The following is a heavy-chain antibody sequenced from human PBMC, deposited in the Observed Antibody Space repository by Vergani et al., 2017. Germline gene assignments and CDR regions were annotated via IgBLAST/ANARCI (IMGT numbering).Heavy chain of an antibody. CDR3: ARGVVTIFGVATGWFDP. CDR2: IYYSGST. J-gene: IGHJ5*02. D-gene: IGHD3-3*01. CDR1: GGSISSYY. V-gene: IGHV4-59*01. Sequence: QVQLQESGPGLVKPSETLSLTCTVSGGSISSYYWSWIRQPPGKGLAWIGYIYYSGSTNYNPSLKSRVTISVDTSKNQFSLKLSSVTAADTAVYYCARGVVTIFGVATGWFDPWGQGTLVTVSS.